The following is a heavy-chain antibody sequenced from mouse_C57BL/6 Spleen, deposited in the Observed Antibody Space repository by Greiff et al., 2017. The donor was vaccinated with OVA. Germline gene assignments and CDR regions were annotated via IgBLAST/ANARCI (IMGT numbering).Heavy chain of an antibody. V-gene: IGHV1-72*01. Sequence: QVQLQQSVAELVKPGASVKLSCTASGYTFTSTWMHWVKQRPGRGLEWIGRIDPTSGGTKYNAKFKGKATLTVDKPSSTSYMQSSSPTSDNSTYYYCARDRGGLDYWGQGTTLTVSS. CDR1: GYTFTSTW. J-gene: IGHJ2*01. CDR2: IDPTSGGT. CDR3: ARDRGGLDY. D-gene: IGHD3-2*01.